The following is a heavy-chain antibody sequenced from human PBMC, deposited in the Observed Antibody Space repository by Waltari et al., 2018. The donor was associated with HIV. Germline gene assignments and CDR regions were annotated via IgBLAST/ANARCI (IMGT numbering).Heavy chain of an antibody. Sequence: EVQLVESGGGLVQPGRSLRLSCPASGFTFGDHAMSWVRQAPGKGLEWVGFIRSKAYGGTTEYAASVKGRFTISRDDSKSIAYLQMNSLKTEDTAVYYCIRDRVVAGTVYWGQGTLVTVSS. CDR1: GFTFGDHA. CDR3: IRDRVVAGTVY. J-gene: IGHJ4*02. CDR2: IRSKAYGGTT. V-gene: IGHV3-49*04. D-gene: IGHD6-19*01.